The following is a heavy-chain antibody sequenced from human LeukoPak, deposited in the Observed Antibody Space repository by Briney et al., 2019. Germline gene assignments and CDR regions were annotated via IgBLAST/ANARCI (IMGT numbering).Heavy chain of an antibody. V-gene: IGHV3-23*01. CDR2: ISDSGGST. D-gene: IGHD3-9*01. CDR3: AKVNYDILTGPDY. CDR1: GFTFSSYA. Sequence: GGSLRLSCAASGFTFSSYAMSWVRQAPGKGLEWVSAISDSGGSTYYADSVKGRFTISRDNSKNTLYLQMNSLRAEDTAVYYCAKVNYDILTGPDYRGQGTLVTVSS. J-gene: IGHJ4*02.